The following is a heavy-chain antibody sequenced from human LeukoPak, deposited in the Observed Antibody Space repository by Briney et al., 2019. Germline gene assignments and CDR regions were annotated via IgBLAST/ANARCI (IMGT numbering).Heavy chain of an antibody. D-gene: IGHD5-24*01. Sequence: PGGSLRLSCAASGFTFSSYWMHWVRQAPGKGLEWVSYISSSSSYTNYADSVKGRFTICRDNAKNSLYLQMNSLRAEDTAVYYCARYGDDLYWGQGTLVTVSS. J-gene: IGHJ4*02. V-gene: IGHV3-21*05. CDR2: ISSSSSYT. CDR1: GFTFSSYW. CDR3: ARYGDDLY.